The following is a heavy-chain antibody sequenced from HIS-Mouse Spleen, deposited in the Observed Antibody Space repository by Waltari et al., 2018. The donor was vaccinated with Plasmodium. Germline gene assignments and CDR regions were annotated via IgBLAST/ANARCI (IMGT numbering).Heavy chain of an antibody. J-gene: IGHJ4*02. D-gene: IGHD6-6*01. CDR1: GGSISSYY. Sequence: QVQLQESGPGLVKPSETLSLTCTVSGGSISSYYWSWIRQPPGKGLEWIAYIYYSGRTNYNPSLKSRVTISVDTSKNQFSLKLSSVTAADTAVFYCARGGYSSSSYYFDYWGQGTLVTVSS. V-gene: IGHV4-59*01. CDR3: ARGGYSSSSYYFDY. CDR2: IYYSGRT.